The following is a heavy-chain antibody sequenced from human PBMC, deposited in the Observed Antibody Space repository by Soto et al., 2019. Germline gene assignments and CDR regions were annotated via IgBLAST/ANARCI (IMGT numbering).Heavy chain of an antibody. D-gene: IGHD6-19*01. CDR2: ISGSGGST. CDR3: AGRTRGWDLDY. J-gene: IGHJ4*02. V-gene: IGHV3-23*01. Sequence: EVQLLESGGGLVQPGGSLRLSCAASGFTFSSYAMSWVRQAPGKGLEWVSVISGSGGSTYYADFVKGRFTISRDNSKNTLYPPMNRPMAEDTAVYYCAGRTRGWDLDYWGQGTLVTVSS. CDR1: GFTFSSYA.